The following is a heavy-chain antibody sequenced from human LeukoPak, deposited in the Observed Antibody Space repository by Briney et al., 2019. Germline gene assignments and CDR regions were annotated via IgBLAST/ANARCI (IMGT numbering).Heavy chain of an antibody. CDR1: GFTFSSYS. J-gene: IGHJ4*02. V-gene: IGHV3-21*01. CDR2: ISSSSSYI. Sequence: GGSLRLSCVASGFTFSSYSMNWVRQAPGKGLEGVSCISSSSSYIYYADSVKGRFTISRDNAKNSVYLQMNSLRAEDTAVYYCTRAVAAADFSPGYWGQGTLVTVSS. CDR3: TRAVAAADFSPGY. D-gene: IGHD6-13*01.